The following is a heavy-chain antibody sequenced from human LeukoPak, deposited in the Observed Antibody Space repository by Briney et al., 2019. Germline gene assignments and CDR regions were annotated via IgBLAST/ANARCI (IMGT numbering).Heavy chain of an antibody. CDR2: VYSSGRT. D-gene: IGHD2-2*02. CDR3: VREGPLTVQVPTAIRGYYYGLDV. CDR1: GASITSGSFY. Sequence: PSETLSLTCSVSGASITSGSFYWSWLRQSAGKGLEWIGRVYSSGRTNYNPSLESRVTMSVDTSKNQISLKLASVTAADTAVYYCVREGPLTVQVPTAIRGYYYGLDVWGRGTTVTV. J-gene: IGHJ6*02. V-gene: IGHV4-61*02.